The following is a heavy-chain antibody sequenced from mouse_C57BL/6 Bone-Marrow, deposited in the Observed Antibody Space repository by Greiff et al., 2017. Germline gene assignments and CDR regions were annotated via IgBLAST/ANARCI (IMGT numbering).Heavy chain of an antibody. CDR3: TRWRAAYYAMDY. V-gene: IGHV1-15*01. Sequence: VQLQQSGAELVRPGASVTLSCKASGYTFTDYEMHWVKQTPVHGLEWIGAIDPETGGTAYNQKFKGKAILTADKSSSTAYMELRSLTSEDSAVYYCTRWRAAYYAMDYWGQGTSVTVSS. D-gene: IGHD3-3*01. CDR1: GYTFTDYE. CDR2: IDPETGGT. J-gene: IGHJ4*01.